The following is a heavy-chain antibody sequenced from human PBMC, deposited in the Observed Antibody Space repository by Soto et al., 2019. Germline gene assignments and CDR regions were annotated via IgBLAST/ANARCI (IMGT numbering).Heavy chain of an antibody. CDR3: AFRYCSGGSCYPEVWFDP. Sequence: SVKVSCKASGGTFSSYTISWVRQAPGQGLEWMGRIIPILGIANYAQKFQGRVTITADKSTSTAYMELSSLRSEDTAVYYCAFRYCSGGSCYPEVWFDPWGQRTLVTVS. D-gene: IGHD2-15*01. CDR2: IIPILGIA. J-gene: IGHJ5*02. CDR1: GGTFSSYT. V-gene: IGHV1-69*02.